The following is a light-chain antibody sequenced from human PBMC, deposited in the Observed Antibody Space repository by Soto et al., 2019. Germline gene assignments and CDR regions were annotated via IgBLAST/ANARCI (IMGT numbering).Light chain of an antibody. V-gene: IGKV4-1*01. CDR2: WAS. CDR3: HQYYSTPNT. Sequence: DIVLTQSPDSLAVALGGTATINCKASQTVLYSSNNKNYIAWYQQRPGQPPKVLIYWASTRDSVVPDRFSGSGSGTDFTLTLSSLQAEDAALYYCHQYYSTPNTLSQGTKLEIK. CDR1: QTVLYSSNNKNY. J-gene: IGKJ2*01.